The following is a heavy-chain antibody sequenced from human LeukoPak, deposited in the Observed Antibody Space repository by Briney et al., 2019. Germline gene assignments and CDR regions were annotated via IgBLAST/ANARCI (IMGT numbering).Heavy chain of an antibody. D-gene: IGHD6-6*01. Sequence: HPGGSLRLSCATSGFTFGSYEMNWVRQAPGKGLEWVSYISSSSKIIYYADSVKGRFTISRDNAKESLYLQMNSLRAEDTAVYYCAKDRSSSFSGFLEYWGQGTLVTVSS. CDR3: AKDRSSSFSGFLEY. CDR2: ISSSSKII. CDR1: GFTFGSYE. V-gene: IGHV3-48*03. J-gene: IGHJ4*02.